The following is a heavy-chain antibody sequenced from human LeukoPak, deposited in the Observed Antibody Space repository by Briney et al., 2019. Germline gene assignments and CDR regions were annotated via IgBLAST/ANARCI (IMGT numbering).Heavy chain of an antibody. CDR3: ASSHSSGWYYFDY. V-gene: IGHV3-30-3*01. J-gene: IGHJ4*02. D-gene: IGHD6-19*01. CDR1: GFTFSTYA. CDR2: ISYDGSNK. Sequence: GRSLRLSCAASGFTFSTYAMHWVRQAPGKGLEWVAVISYDGSNKYYADSVKGRFTISRDNSKNTLYLQMNRLRAEDTAVYYCASSHSSGWYYFDYWGQGTLVTVSS.